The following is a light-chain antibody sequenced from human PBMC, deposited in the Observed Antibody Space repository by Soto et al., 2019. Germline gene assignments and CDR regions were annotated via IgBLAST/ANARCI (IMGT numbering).Light chain of an antibody. CDR2: GAS. Sequence: EIVMTQSPGTLSVSPGARVTLSCRASQSVSSHLAWYQQKPGQAPRLLIYGASTRATGIPARFSGSGSGTEFPLTSSSLPSEDVALYYRQQYKTWRTFGQGTKVEIK. CDR1: QSVSSH. CDR3: QQYKTWRT. V-gene: IGKV3-15*01. J-gene: IGKJ1*01.